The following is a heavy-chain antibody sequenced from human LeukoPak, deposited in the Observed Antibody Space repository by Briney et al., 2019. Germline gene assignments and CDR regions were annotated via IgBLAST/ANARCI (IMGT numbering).Heavy chain of an antibody. CDR2: IYSNGNT. Sequence: SETLSLTCTVSGGSFSSSYWSWIRQPPGKGLEWIAYIYSNGNTNSNPSLKSRVTIAVDTSQSQFSLKLSSVTAADTAVYYCARGLVGLTPHAGVFQIWGQGTRVTVSS. D-gene: IGHD1-26*01. J-gene: IGHJ3*02. V-gene: IGHV4-59*01. CDR1: GGSFSSSY. CDR3: ARGLVGLTPHAGVFQI.